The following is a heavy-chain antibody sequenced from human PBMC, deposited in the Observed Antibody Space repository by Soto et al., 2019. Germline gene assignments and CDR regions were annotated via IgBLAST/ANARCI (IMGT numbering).Heavy chain of an antibody. D-gene: IGHD2-2*01. CDR1: VFTFSSYA. V-gene: IGHV3-23*01. J-gene: IGHJ6*02. Sequence: PGGSLRLSCAASVFTFSSYAMSWVRQAPGKGLEWVSAISGSGGSTYYADSVKGRFTISRDNSKNTLYLQMNSLRAEDTAVYYCAIAYCSSTSCYPWGGDYYYGMDVWGQGTTVTVSS. CDR3: AIAYCSSTSCYPWGGDYYYGMDV. CDR2: ISGSGGST.